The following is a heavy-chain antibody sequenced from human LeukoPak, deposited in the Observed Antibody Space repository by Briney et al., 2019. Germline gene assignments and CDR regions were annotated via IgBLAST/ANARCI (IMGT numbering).Heavy chain of an antibody. CDR1: GYTFTTYY. Sequence: ASVKVSCKASGYTFTTYYMHWVRQAPGQGLEWMGMIYPSGGSTRNAQKFQGRVTMTREMSTSTVYMELSSLRSEDTAVYYCARDGYSYGYWFDYWGQGTLVTVSS. CDR3: ARDGYSYGYWFDY. CDR2: IYPSGGST. D-gene: IGHD5-18*01. J-gene: IGHJ4*02. V-gene: IGHV1-46*01.